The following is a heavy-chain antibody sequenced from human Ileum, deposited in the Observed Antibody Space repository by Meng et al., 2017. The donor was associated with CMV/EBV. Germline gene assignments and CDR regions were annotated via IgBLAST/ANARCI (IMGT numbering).Heavy chain of an antibody. CDR2: INHGGSS. V-gene: IGHV4-34*01. J-gene: IGHJ4*02. CDR1: GGSFSEYH. D-gene: IGHD3-3*01. CDR3: ARASPQRRFLSY. Sequence: QVQLQQWGAGLLKPPETLSLMFAVYGGSFSEYHWSWIRQPPGKGLEWIGEINHGGSSNYNPSLKSRVTISVDRSRNQVSLKLTSVTAADTAVYYCARASPQRRFLSYWGQGTLVTVSS.